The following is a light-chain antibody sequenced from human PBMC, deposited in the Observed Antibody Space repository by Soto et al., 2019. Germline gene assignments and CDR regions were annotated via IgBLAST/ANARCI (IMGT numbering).Light chain of an antibody. V-gene: IGKV3-20*01. Sequence: PGERATRSCMASQSVSSSYLAWYQQKPGQAPRLLIYGASSGATGIPDRFSGSGSGTDFTLTISRLEPEDFAVYYCQQYGSSLITFGQGTRLEIK. CDR2: GAS. J-gene: IGKJ5*01. CDR1: QSVSSSY. CDR3: QQYGSSLIT.